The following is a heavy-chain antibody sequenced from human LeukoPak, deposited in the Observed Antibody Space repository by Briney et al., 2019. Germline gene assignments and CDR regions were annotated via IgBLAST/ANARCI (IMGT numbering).Heavy chain of an antibody. J-gene: IGHJ4*02. CDR2: IYYSGST. CDR1: GGSISIGSYY. V-gene: IGHV4-39*01. Sequence: SETLSLTCNVSGGSISIGSYYWGWIRQPPGKGLEWIGSIYYSGSTYYNPSLKSRVTISVDTSKNQFSLNLTSVTAADTAVYYCARHFSGAAAPLPFDYWGQGTLVTVSS. D-gene: IGHD6-13*01. CDR3: ARHFSGAAAPLPFDY.